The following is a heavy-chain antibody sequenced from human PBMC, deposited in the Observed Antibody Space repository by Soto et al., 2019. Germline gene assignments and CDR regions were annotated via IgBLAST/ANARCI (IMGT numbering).Heavy chain of an antibody. CDR1: GGTFSSYA. CDR2: IIPIFGTA. CDR3: ARGGYDDFWSGYLDYYYGMDV. Sequence: SVKVSFKASGGTFSSYAISWVRQAPGQGLEWMGGIIPIFGTANYAQKFQGRVTITADESTSTAYMELSSLRSEDTAVYYCARGGYDDFWSGYLDYYYGMDVWGQGTTVTVS. D-gene: IGHD3-3*01. V-gene: IGHV1-69*13. J-gene: IGHJ6*02.